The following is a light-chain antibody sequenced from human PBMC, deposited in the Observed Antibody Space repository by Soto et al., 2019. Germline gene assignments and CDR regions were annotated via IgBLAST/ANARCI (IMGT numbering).Light chain of an antibody. CDR3: GSYASSSTLYV. Sequence: QSALTQPASVSGSPGQSITISCTGTSSDVGGYNYVSWYQQHSGKAPKLMTYDVSNRPSGVSNRFSGSKSGNTASLTISGLQAEDEADYYCGSYASSSTLYVFGTGTKLTVL. CDR1: SSDVGGYNY. J-gene: IGLJ1*01. V-gene: IGLV2-14*01. CDR2: DVS.